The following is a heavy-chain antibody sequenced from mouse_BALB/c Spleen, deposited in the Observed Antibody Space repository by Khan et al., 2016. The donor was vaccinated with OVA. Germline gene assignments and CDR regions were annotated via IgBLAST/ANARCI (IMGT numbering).Heavy chain of an antibody. J-gene: IGHJ1*01. CDR1: GYSFTNYG. V-gene: IGHV9-3-1*01. D-gene: IGHD1-1*02. CDR3: PIGGYWYFDV. CDR2: INTYTGEP. Sequence: QSGGGKGGPEVKKPGETVKISCKASGYSFTNYGMNWVRQAPGKGLKWMGWINTYTGEPTYADDFKGRFAFSLETSASTAYLQINNLKNKDTAPSFCPIGGYWYFDVWGAGTTVTVSS.